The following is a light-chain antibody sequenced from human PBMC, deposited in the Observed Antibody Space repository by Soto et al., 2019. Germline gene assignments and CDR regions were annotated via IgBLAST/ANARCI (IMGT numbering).Light chain of an antibody. Sequence: EIVLTQSPGTLSLSPWERATLSCSASQSVSSTYLAWYQQKPGQAPRLLIYGASTRATGIPDRFSGSGSGTDFTLTISRLEPEDFAVYYCQQWGSSSWTFGQGTKVDI. V-gene: IGKV3-20*01. J-gene: IGKJ1*01. CDR3: QQWGSSSWT. CDR2: GAS. CDR1: QSVSSTY.